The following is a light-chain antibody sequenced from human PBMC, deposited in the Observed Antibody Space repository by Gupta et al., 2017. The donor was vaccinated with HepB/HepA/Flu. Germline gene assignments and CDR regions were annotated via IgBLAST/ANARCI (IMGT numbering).Light chain of an antibody. CDR1: QSLLDSDDGNIY. CDR3: MQRIDCAPGT. V-gene: IGKV2-40*01. CDR2: VLS. Sequence: DIVMTQTPLSLPVTPGETASISCRSSQSLLDSDDGNIYLVWYLQKPGQSPPLLIYVLSNRASGVPDRIIGSGSGADYTLNISRVEAEDVGIYYCMQRIDCAPGTFGQGTKLEVK. J-gene: IGKJ2*02.